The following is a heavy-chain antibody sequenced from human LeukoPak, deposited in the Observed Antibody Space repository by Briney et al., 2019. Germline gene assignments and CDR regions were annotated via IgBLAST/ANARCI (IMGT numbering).Heavy chain of an antibody. CDR2: IGVAGDT. Sequence: PGGSLRLSCAASGFAFSTYDMHWVRQAPGKGLEWVSAIGVAGDTYYPDSVKGRFTISRENAKNSLYLQMNSLRAGDTAVYYCARGFVHAFDLWGQGTMVTVSS. CDR3: ARGFVHAFDL. V-gene: IGHV3-13*04. CDR1: GFAFSTYD. D-gene: IGHD6-6*01. J-gene: IGHJ3*01.